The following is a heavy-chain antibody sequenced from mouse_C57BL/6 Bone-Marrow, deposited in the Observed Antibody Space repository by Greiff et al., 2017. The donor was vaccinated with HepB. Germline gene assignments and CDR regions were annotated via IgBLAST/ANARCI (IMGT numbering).Heavy chain of an antibody. D-gene: IGHD1-1*01. Sequence: VQLQQSGAELVRPGASVKLSCTASGFNIKDDYMHWVKQRPEQGLEWIGWIDPENGDTEYASKFQGKATITADTSSNTAYLQLSSLPSEDTAVYYCSVYYYGSSYDWYFDVWGTGTTVTVSS. J-gene: IGHJ1*03. CDR1: GFNIKDDY. CDR3: SVYYYGSSYDWYFDV. V-gene: IGHV14-4*01. CDR2: IDPENGDT.